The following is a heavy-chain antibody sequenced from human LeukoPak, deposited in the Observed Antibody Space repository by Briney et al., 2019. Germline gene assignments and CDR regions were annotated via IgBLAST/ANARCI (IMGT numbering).Heavy chain of an antibody. V-gene: IGHV4-59*01. J-gene: IGHJ4*02. CDR1: GGSISSYY. D-gene: IGHD5-12*01. CDR3: ARELVATPTDLYYFDY. Sequence: SETLFLTCTVSGGSISSYYWSWLRQPPGKGLEWIGYIYYSGSTNYNPSLKSRVTISVDTSKNQFSLKLSSVTAADTAVYYCARELVATPTDLYYFDYWGQGTLVTVSS. CDR2: IYYSGST.